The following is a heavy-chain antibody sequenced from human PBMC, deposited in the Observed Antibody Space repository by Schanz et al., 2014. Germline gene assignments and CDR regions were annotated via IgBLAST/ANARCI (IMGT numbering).Heavy chain of an antibody. Sequence: EVQLVESGGGLAQPGGSLRLSCAASGFSFRKSAMSWVRQAPGKGLEWVSALTGSGTTTYYADSVKGRFTISRDNLKNTVYLQMNSLRAGDTAVYYCAKDGRLPYYGTGSDFDYWGQGTLVAVSS. CDR1: GFSFRKSA. J-gene: IGHJ4*02. CDR3: AKDGRLPYYGTGSDFDY. V-gene: IGHV3-23*04. D-gene: IGHD3-22*01. CDR2: LTGSGTTT.